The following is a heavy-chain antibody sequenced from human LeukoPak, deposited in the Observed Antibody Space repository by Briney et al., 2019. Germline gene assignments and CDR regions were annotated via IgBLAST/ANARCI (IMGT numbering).Heavy chain of an antibody. CDR2: INTNTGNP. Sequence: VASVKVSCKASGYTFTSYAMNWVRQAPGQGLEWMGWINTNTGNPTYAQGFTGRFVFSLDTSVSTAYLQISSLKAEDTAVYYCAREGGIYDSSGYLFDYWGQGTLVTVSS. J-gene: IGHJ4*02. CDR1: GYTFTSYA. D-gene: IGHD3-22*01. V-gene: IGHV7-4-1*02. CDR3: AREGGIYDSSGYLFDY.